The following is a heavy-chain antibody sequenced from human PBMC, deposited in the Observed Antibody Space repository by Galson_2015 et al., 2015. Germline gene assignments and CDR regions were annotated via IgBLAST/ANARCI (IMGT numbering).Heavy chain of an antibody. D-gene: IGHD3-22*01. CDR3: ARVDYYDSSGYEGAFDI. Sequence: NYAQKFQGRVTITADESTSTAYMELSSLRSEDTAVYYCARVDYYDSSGYEGAFDIWGQGTMVTVSS. V-gene: IGHV1-69*01. J-gene: IGHJ3*02.